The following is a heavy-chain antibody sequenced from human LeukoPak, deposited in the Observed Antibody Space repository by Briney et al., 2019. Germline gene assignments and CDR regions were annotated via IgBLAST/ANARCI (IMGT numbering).Heavy chain of an antibody. Sequence: SETLSLTCIVSGGSITNSNYYWGWIRQPPGTGLEWIGTIFYSGRTYYTPSLKSRVIMSVDTSKSQFSLKLSSVTAADTAVYYCARASYYYYYMDVWGKGTTVTVSS. CDR1: GGSITNSNYY. CDR3: ARASYYYYYMDV. CDR2: IFYSGRT. V-gene: IGHV4-39*07. J-gene: IGHJ6*03.